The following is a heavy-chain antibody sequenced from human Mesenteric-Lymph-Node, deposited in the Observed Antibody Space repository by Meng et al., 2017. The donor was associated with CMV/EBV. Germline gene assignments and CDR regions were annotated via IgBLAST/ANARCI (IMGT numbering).Heavy chain of an antibody. CDR2: INHSGST. CDR1: GGSFSGYY. Sequence: VQFHQWGAGLLKPSETLSGTCAVYGGSFSGYYWNWIRQSPEKGLEWIGEINHSGSTTYNPSFTSRIIISVDTSTNQISLNMSSVTAADTAVYYCARGSSYDILTGYFNYWGQGALVTVSS. J-gene: IGHJ4*02. V-gene: IGHV4-34*01. CDR3: ARGSSYDILTGYFNY. D-gene: IGHD3-9*01.